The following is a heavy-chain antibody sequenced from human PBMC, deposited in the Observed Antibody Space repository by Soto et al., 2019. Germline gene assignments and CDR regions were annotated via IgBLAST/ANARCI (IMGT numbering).Heavy chain of an antibody. V-gene: IGHV4-34*01. CDR3: VRLIGNSWLDF. CDR2: INHSGST. J-gene: IGHJ5*01. CDR1: GGSFSGYY. D-gene: IGHD1-26*01. Sequence: SETLSLTCAVYGGSFSGYYWTWIRQPPGTGLEWIGEINHSGSTYYNPSLKSRVTISIDRSKNQFSLHLNSVTPEDTAVYYCVRLIGNSWLDFWGQGTLVTVSS.